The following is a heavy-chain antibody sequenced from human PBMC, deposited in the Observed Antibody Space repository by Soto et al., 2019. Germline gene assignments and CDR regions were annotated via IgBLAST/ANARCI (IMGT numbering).Heavy chain of an antibody. D-gene: IGHD2-21*01. Sequence: GASVKVSCKASGYTFTSYGISWVRQAPGQGLEWMGWISAYNGNTNYAQKLQGRVTMTTDTSTSTAYMELRSLRSDDTAVYYCARYCGGDCYYNDIDYWGQGTLVTVSS. CDR3: ARYCGGDCYYNDIDY. CDR2: ISAYNGNT. J-gene: IGHJ4*02. V-gene: IGHV1-18*01. CDR1: GYTFTSYG.